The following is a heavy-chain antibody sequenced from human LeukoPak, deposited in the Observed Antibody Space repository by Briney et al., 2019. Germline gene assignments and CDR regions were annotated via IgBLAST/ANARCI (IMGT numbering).Heavy chain of an antibody. CDR1: GGTFSSYA. Sequence: SVKVSCKASGGTFSSYAISWVRQAPGQGLEWMGGIIPIFGTANYAQKFQGRVTITTDEYTSTAYMELSSLRSEDTAVYYCARSASYSNYGAYYYYYYMDVWGKGTTVTVSS. V-gene: IGHV1-69*05. CDR3: ARSASYSNYGAYYYYYYMDV. CDR2: IIPIFGTA. J-gene: IGHJ6*03. D-gene: IGHD4-11*01.